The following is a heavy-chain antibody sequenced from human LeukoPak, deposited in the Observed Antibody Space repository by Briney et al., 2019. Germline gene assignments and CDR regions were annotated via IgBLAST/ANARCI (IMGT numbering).Heavy chain of an antibody. Sequence: SETLSLTCVVYGGSFSGYYCSWIRQPPGKGLEWIGSIYYSGSTYYNPSLKSRVTISVDTSKNQFSLKLSSVTAADTAVYYCARRGSTYYYDNYYFDYWGQGTLVTVSS. V-gene: IGHV4-34*01. D-gene: IGHD3-22*01. CDR3: ARRGSTYYYDNYYFDY. J-gene: IGHJ4*02. CDR1: GGSFSGYY. CDR2: IYYSGST.